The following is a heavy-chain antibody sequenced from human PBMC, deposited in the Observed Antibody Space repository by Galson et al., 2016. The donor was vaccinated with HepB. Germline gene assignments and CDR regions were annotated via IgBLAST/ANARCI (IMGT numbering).Heavy chain of an antibody. J-gene: IGHJ4*02. CDR2: IHHSGRT. CDR3: ARVVVVATFRWGKKKDESYFDD. V-gene: IGHV4-30-2*01. Sequence: TLSLTCAVSGGSISSGDNSWSWIQQPPGKGLEWIGYIHHSGRTYHNPSLKSRATISVDRSKNQFSLNLSSVTAADTAVYYCARVVVVATFRWGKKKDESYFDDWGQGTLVTVSS. CDR1: GGSISSGDNS. D-gene: IGHD2-15*01.